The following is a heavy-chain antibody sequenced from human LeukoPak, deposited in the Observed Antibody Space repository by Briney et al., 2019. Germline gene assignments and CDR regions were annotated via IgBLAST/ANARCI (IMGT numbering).Heavy chain of an antibody. D-gene: IGHD5-24*01. V-gene: IGHV3-30*18. J-gene: IGHJ6*02. CDR1: GFTFSSYG. CDR2: ISYDGSNK. Sequence: GRSLRLSCAASGFTFSSYGMHWVRQAPGKGLEWEAVISYDGSNKYYADSVKGRFTISRDNSKNTLYLQMNSLRAEDTAVYYCAKDTGHIRLATITIFYYYYYGMDVWGQGTTVTASS. CDR3: AKDTGHIRLATITIFYYYYYGMDV.